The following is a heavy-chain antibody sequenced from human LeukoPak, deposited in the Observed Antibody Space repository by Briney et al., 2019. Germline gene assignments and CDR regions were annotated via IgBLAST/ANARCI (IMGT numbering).Heavy chain of an antibody. CDR2: ISSSGSTI. Sequence: PGGSLRLSCAASRFTFSSYEMNWVRQAPGKGLEWVSYISSSGSTIYYADSVKGRFTISRDNAKNSLYLQMNSLRAEDTAVYYCARNHGDYYYHYGMDVWGQGTTVTVSS. CDR1: RFTFSSYE. J-gene: IGHJ6*02. V-gene: IGHV3-48*03. D-gene: IGHD4-17*01. CDR3: ARNHGDYYYHYGMDV.